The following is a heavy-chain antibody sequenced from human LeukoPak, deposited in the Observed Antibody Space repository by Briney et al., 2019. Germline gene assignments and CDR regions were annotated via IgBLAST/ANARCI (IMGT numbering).Heavy chain of an antibody. CDR3: AREVAGAILLYYYGMDV. V-gene: IGHV1-8*01. D-gene: IGHD6-19*01. CDR2: MNPNSGNT. CDR1: GHTFTSYD. J-gene: IGHJ6*02. Sequence: ASVKVSCKASGHTFTSYDINWVRQATGQGLEWMGWMNPNSGNTGYAQKFQGRVTMTRNTSISTAYMELSSLRSEDTAVYYCAREVAGAILLYYYGMDVWGQGTTVTVSS.